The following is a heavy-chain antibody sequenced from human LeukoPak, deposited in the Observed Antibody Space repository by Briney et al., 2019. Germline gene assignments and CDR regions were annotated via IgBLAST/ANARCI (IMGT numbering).Heavy chain of an antibody. CDR2: IHYSGNT. D-gene: IGHD5-12*01. CDR1: GGSITNYY. J-gene: IGHJ4*02. Sequence: SETLSLTCTVSGGSITNYYWNWIRRPPGKGLEWIGYIHYSGNTNCNPSLKSRVTISVDTSKNQFSLKLSSVTAADTAVYYCARRGIRYSGYDRSGGIDYWGQGTLVIVSS. CDR3: ARRGIRYSGYDRSGGIDY. V-gene: IGHV4-59*12.